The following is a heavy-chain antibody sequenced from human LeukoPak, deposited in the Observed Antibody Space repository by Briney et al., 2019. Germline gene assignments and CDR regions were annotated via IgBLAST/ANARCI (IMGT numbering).Heavy chain of an antibody. V-gene: IGHV3-23*01. CDR3: AKGSCSSTSCYVMYFQH. CDR1: GFTFSSYA. CDR2: ISGSGDST. J-gene: IGHJ1*01. Sequence: GGSLRLSCAASGFTFSSYAMSWVRQAPGKGLEWVSVISGSGDSTYYADSVKGRFTISRDTSKNTLYLQMNSLRAEDTAVYYCAKGSCSSTSCYVMYFQHWGQGTLVTVSS. D-gene: IGHD2-2*01.